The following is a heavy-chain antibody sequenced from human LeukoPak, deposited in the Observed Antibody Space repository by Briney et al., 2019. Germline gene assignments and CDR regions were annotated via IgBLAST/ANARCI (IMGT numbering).Heavy chain of an antibody. CDR3: ARGPASVPTAAALDY. J-gene: IGHJ4*02. D-gene: IGHD6-13*01. CDR1: GYTFTSYG. Sequence: ASVKVSCKASGYTFTSYGISWVRQAPGQGLEWTGWISAYNCTTNYAQKLQGRVTMTTATSTSTAYMALRSLRSDATAVYYCARGPASVPTAAALDYWGEGTLVTVSS. CDR2: ISAYNCTT. V-gene: IGHV1-18*04.